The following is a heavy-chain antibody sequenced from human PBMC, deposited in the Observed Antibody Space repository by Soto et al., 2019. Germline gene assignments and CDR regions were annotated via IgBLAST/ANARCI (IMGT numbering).Heavy chain of an antibody. D-gene: IGHD1-1*01. CDR3: ATWHEREHAYDV. Sequence: DVQWGESGGGLIQPGESLRLSCVAFGFTISGKKYVAWVRQAPGKGLEWVSALYDVDGSFYADSVKGRFTTSSDSSKTTVYLQMNDLRPDDTAVYYCATWHEREHAYDVWGQGTTVTVSS. CDR1: GFTISGKKY. V-gene: IGHV3-53*01. CDR2: LYDVDGS. J-gene: IGHJ3*01.